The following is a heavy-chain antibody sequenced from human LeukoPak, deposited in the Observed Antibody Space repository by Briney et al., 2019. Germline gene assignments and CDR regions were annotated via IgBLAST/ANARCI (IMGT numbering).Heavy chain of an antibody. CDR2: ISGSGGST. D-gene: IGHD3-9*01. J-gene: IGHJ4*02. Sequence: GGSLRLSCAASGFTFSSYAMSWVRQAPGKGLEWVSAISGSGGSTYYADSVKGRFTISGDNSKNTLYLQMNSLRAEDTAVYYCAKVLHQYYDILTGYSGPLYWGQGTLVTVSS. CDR3: AKVLHQYYDILTGYSGPLY. V-gene: IGHV3-23*01. CDR1: GFTFSSYA.